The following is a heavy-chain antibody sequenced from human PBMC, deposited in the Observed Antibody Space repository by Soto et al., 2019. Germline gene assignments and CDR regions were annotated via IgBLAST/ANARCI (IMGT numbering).Heavy chain of an antibody. CDR3: ARDRGGYCSGGSCSEAWFDP. J-gene: IGHJ5*02. CDR2: INTGNGYT. Sequence: GASVKVSCKASGYTFTSYPIHWVRQAPGQRLEWMGWINTGNGYTKYSQKFQARVTITRDTSASTSYMQLSRLRSEDTAVYYCARDRGGYCSGGSCSEAWFDPWGQGTLVTVSS. D-gene: IGHD2-15*01. CDR1: GYTFTSYP. V-gene: IGHV1-3*04.